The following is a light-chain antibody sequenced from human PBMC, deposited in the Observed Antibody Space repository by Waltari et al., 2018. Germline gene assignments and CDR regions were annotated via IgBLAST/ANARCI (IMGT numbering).Light chain of an antibody. CDR2: AAS. CDR1: QDIGRW. CDR3: QQTNTFPFT. Sequence: DIQMIQSPSSVSASLGDRVTITCRASQDIGRWLAWYQHKPGRAPNLLIFAASSLQNGVPSGFSGSGSGTYFTLTINSLQPEDFATYYCQQTNTFPFTFGQGTKLEIK. J-gene: IGKJ2*01. V-gene: IGKV1-12*01.